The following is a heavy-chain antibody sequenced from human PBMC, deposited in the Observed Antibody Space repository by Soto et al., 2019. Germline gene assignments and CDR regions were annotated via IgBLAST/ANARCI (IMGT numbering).Heavy chain of an antibody. CDR3: ARRVGNRDYFDY. V-gene: IGHV4-39*01. CDR1: GGFISSSGSC. CDR2: ICYTGNT. J-gene: IGHJ4*02. D-gene: IGHD1-26*01. Sequence: QLQLQESGPGLVKPSETLSLTCTVSGGFISSSGSCWDWIRQPPGKGLEWIGSICYTGNTFYSPSSKTRATISVDTSNIRLSLKLSSGFAADTAVDTGARRVGNRDYFDYWGQGTLVTVSS.